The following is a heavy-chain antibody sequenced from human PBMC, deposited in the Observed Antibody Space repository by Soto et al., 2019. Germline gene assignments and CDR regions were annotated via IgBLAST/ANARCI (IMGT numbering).Heavy chain of an antibody. V-gene: IGHV3-64*01. D-gene: IGHD3-22*01. J-gene: IGHJ5*02. CDR2: ISSNGGST. Sequence: PGGSLRLSCAASGFTFSSYAMHWVRQAPGKGLEYVSAISSNGGSTYYANSVKGRFTISRDNSKNTLYLQMGSLRAEDMAVYYCAREYYYDSSGYYRPRFDPWGQGTLVTVSS. CDR3: AREYYYDSSGYYRPRFDP. CDR1: GFTFSSYA.